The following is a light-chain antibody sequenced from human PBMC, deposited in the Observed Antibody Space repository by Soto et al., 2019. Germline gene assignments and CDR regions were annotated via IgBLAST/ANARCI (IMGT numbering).Light chain of an antibody. CDR3: QKYISAPFT. CDR2: GAS. J-gene: IGKJ3*01. V-gene: IGKV1-27*01. Sequence: DIQMTQSPSSLSASVGDRVTITCRATQGISNYLAWYQQKPGKIPKLLVYGASTLQSGVPSRFSGSGSGTDFTLTINSLQPEDVATYYCQKYISAPFTFGPGTNVDIK. CDR1: QGISNY.